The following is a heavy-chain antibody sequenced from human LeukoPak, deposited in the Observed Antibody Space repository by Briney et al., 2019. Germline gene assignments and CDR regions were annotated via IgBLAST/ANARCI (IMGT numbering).Heavy chain of an antibody. J-gene: IGHJ4*02. V-gene: IGHV3-33*06. D-gene: IGHD3-22*01. CDR2: IWYDRSNK. CDR3: AKDQHYYDSSGYYYTY. Sequence: GGSLRLSCAASGFTFSSYGMNWVRQAPGKGLEWVAAIWYDRSNKYYADSVKGRFTISRDNSKNTLYLQMNSLRAEDTAVYYCAKDQHYYDSSGYYYTYWGQGTLVTVSS. CDR1: GFTFSSYG.